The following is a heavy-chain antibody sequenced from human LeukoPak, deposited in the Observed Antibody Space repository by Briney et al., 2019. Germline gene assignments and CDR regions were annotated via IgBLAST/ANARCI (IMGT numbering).Heavy chain of an antibody. D-gene: IGHD5-18*01. CDR1: GGSISSGNYY. V-gene: IGHV4-61*02. Sequence: PSETLSLTCTVSGGSISSGNYYWSWIRQPAGKGLEWIGRIYTSGSTNYNPSLKSRVTISVDTSKNQFSLKLSSVTAADTAVYYCARGSHRHSYGDYWGQGTLVTVSS. J-gene: IGHJ4*02. CDR3: ARGSHRHSYGDY. CDR2: IYTSGST.